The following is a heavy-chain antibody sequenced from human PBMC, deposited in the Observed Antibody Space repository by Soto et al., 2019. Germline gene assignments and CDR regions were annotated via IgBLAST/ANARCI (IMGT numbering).Heavy chain of an antibody. D-gene: IGHD3-10*01. Sequence: QLQLKESGPGLVKPSETLSLTCTVSGGSISSSSYYWGWIRQPPGKGLEWIGSIYYSGSTYYNPSLKSRVTISVDTSKNQFSLKLSSVTAAHTAVYYCARPGNYGSGSYLYYLDYWGQGTLVTVSS. CDR2: IYYSGST. J-gene: IGHJ4*02. CDR3: ARPGNYGSGSYLYYLDY. CDR1: GGSISSSSYY. V-gene: IGHV4-39*01.